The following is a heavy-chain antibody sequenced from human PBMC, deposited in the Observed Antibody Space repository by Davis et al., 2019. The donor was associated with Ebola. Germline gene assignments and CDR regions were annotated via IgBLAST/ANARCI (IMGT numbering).Heavy chain of an antibody. CDR3: ARVRGTGVWGLDY. CDR2: INRDGTTT. CDR1: GFTFSNNW. D-gene: IGHD3/OR15-3a*01. V-gene: IGHV3-74*01. Sequence: PGGSLRLSCTVSGFTFSNNWMSWVRQVPGKGLVWVSSINRDGTTTTYADSVKGRFTISRDNAKNSLYLQMNSLRAEDTAVYYCARVRGTGVWGLDYWGQGTLVTVSS. J-gene: IGHJ4*02.